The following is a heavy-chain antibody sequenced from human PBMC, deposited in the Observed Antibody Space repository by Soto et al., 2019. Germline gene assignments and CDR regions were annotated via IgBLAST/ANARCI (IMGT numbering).Heavy chain of an antibody. CDR2: INPSGGST. Sequence: ASVKVSCKASGYTFTSYYMHWVRQAPGQGLEWMGIINPSGGSTSYAQKFQGRVTMTRDTSTNTVYMELSSLRSEDTAVYYCARGRRGYYYDSSGYYPRGYNWFDPWGQGTLVTVSS. CDR3: ARGRRGYYYDSSGYYPRGYNWFDP. J-gene: IGHJ5*02. V-gene: IGHV1-46*01. CDR1: GYTFTSYY. D-gene: IGHD3-22*01.